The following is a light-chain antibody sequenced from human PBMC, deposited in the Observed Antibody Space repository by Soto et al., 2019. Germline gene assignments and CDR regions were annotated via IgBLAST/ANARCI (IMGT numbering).Light chain of an antibody. CDR1: QSVSSSY. V-gene: IGKV3-20*01. CDR3: QQYGSSIT. CDR2: GAS. J-gene: IGKJ5*01. Sequence: EIVLTQSPGTLSLSPLEIATLSFMASQSVSSSYLAWYQQKPGQAPRLLIYGASSRATGIPDRFSGSGSGTDFTLTINRLETEDFAVYYCQQYGSSITFGQGTRLEIK.